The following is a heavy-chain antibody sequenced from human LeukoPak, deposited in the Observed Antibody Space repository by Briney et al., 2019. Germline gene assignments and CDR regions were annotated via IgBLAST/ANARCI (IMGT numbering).Heavy chain of an antibody. CDR1: GGSISSYY. J-gene: IGHJ1*01. CDR2: IYYSGST. Sequence: PSETLSLTCTVSGGSISSYYWSWIRQPPVKGLEWIGYIYYSGSTNYNPSLKSRVTISVDTSKNQFSLKLSSVTAADTAVYYCARGSNRDYDILTGYYRVEYFQHWGQGTLVTVSS. CDR3: ARGSNRDYDILTGYYRVEYFQH. D-gene: IGHD3-9*01. V-gene: IGHV4-59*01.